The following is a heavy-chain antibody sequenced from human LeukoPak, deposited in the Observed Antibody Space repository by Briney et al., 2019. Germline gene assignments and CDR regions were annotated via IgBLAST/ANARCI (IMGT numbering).Heavy chain of an antibody. CDR1: GFTFTSSA. J-gene: IGHJ4*02. D-gene: IGHD3-10*01. V-gene: IGHV1-58*02. Sequence: GTSVKVSCKASGFTFTSSAMQWVRQARGQRLEWIGWIVVGSGNTNYAQKFQERATITRDMSTSTAYMELSSLRSEDTAVYYCARDYYGSGSWGSTYYYFDYWGQGTLVTVSS. CDR3: ARDYYGSGSWGSTYYYFDY. CDR2: IVVGSGNT.